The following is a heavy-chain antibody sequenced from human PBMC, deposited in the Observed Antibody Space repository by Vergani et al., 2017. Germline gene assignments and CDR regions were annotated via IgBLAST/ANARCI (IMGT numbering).Heavy chain of an antibody. Sequence: QVQLQQWGAGLLKPSETLSLTCAVYGGSFSGYYWSWIRQSPGKGLEWIGEISRRGSTNYNPSLKSRVTISVDTSKNQFSLKLSSVTAAETAIYYCAREWLVARGAFDIWGQGTMVTVSS. J-gene: IGHJ3*02. D-gene: IGHD6-19*01. CDR2: ISRRGST. V-gene: IGHV4-34*01. CDR3: AREWLVARGAFDI. CDR1: GGSFSGYY.